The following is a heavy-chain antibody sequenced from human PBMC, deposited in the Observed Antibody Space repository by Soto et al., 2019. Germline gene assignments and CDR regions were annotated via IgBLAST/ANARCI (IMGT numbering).Heavy chain of an antibody. CDR1: GFTFSSYA. J-gene: IGHJ4*02. Sequence: QVQLVESGGGVVQPGRSLRLYCAASGFTFSSYAMHWVRQAPGKGLEWVAVKSYDGSNKYYADSVKGRFTISRDNSKNTLYLQMNSLRAEDTAVYYCATYSYGLDYWGQGTLVTVSS. CDR2: KSYDGSNK. D-gene: IGHD5-18*01. CDR3: ATYSYGLDY. V-gene: IGHV3-30-3*01.